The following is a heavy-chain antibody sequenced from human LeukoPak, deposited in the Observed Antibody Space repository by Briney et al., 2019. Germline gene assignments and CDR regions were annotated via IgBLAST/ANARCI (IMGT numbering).Heavy chain of an antibody. J-gene: IGHJ4*02. D-gene: IGHD1-26*01. CDR2: ISDSGGST. V-gene: IGHV3-23*01. CDR1: GFTFSTYA. CDR3: AKDSSRGGSYYDY. Sequence: PGGSLRLSCAASGFTFSTYAMSWVRQAPGEGLQWVSGISDSGGSTYYADSVKGRFTISRDTSKNTLYLQMNSLRAEDTAVYYCAKDSSRGGSYYDYWGQGTLVTVSS.